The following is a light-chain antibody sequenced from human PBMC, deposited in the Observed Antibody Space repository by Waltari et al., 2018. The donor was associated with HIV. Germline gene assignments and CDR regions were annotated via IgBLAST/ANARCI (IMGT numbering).Light chain of an antibody. J-gene: IGLJ2*01. V-gene: IGLV7-46*01. CDR2: GTS. CDR3: LLSYSGSRPVI. CDR1: SGPVTSGHY. Sequence: QAVVTQEPSLTVSPGGTVTLTCSSSSGPVTSGHYPYWFQQKPGQTPRTLIYGTSSRQSWTPTRFSGSLLGGKAALTLSGALPEDEAEYYCLLSYSGSRPVIFGGGTKLTVL.